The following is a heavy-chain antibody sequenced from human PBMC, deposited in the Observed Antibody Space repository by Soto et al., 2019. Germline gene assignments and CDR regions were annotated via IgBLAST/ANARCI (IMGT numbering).Heavy chain of an antibody. CDR3: AADDENYDSSGLRVY. CDR2: IVVGSGNT. D-gene: IGHD3-22*01. Sequence: QMQLVQSGPEVKKPGTSVKVSCKASGFTFTSSAVQWVRQARGQRLEWIGWIVVGSGNTNYAQKFQERVTITRDMSTSTAYMELSSLRSEDTAVYYCAADDENYDSSGLRVYGGQGTLVTVSS. V-gene: IGHV1-58*01. CDR1: GFTFTSSA. J-gene: IGHJ4*02.